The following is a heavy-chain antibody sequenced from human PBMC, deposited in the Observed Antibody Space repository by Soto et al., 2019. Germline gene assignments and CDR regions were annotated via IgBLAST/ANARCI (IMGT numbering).Heavy chain of an antibody. CDR3: ARDTGNYYFDY. D-gene: IGHD2-8*02. V-gene: IGHV3-74*01. CDR1: GCTFSSHW. Sequence: GPLRHSWAATGCTFSSHWMHWVRQGPVKGLVWVSRIKSDGSSTDYADSVKGRFTISRDNAKNTLYLQMNSLRAEDTAVYYCARDTGNYYFDYWGQGTLVTGFS. J-gene: IGHJ4*02. CDR2: IKSDGSST.